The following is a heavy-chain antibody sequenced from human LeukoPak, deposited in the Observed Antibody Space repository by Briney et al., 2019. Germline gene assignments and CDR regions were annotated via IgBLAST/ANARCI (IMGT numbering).Heavy chain of an antibody. Sequence: GGSLRLSCAASGFTFNNYAMSWVRQAPGKGLEWVSAISASGGTTYYADSVKGRFTISRDNSENTLFLQMNSLRAEDTAAYYCAKEPREYCSSTSCPNWFDSWGQGTLVTVSS. CDR3: AKEPREYCSSTSCPNWFDS. CDR2: ISASGGTT. J-gene: IGHJ5*01. D-gene: IGHD2-2*01. V-gene: IGHV3-23*01. CDR1: GFTFNNYA.